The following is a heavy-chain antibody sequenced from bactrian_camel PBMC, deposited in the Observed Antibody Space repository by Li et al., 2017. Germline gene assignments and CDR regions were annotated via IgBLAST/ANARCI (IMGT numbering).Heavy chain of an antibody. Sequence: VQLVESGGGSVKAGGSLTLTCVASGYTYNRYCLAWFRQVPGKERERVAVVASDGDTDYTDSLKGRFTISQDNDKRILYLQMNNLQPEDTAMYYCAAAPTYYRATSYWIGGYNYWGQGTQVTVS. J-gene: IGHJ4*01. D-gene: IGHD2*01. CDR1: GYTYNRYC. V-gene: IGHV3S6*01. CDR3: AAAPTYYRATSYWIGGYNY. CDR2: VASDGDT.